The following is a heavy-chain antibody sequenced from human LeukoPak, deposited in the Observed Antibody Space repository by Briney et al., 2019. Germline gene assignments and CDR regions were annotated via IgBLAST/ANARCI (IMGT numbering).Heavy chain of an antibody. D-gene: IGHD5-12*01. CDR2: IYYSGST. CDR1: GGSISSSSTYN. V-gene: IGHV4-39*01. J-gene: IGHJ4*02. CDR3: ATHSGYEHRH. Sequence: SETLSLTCTVSGGSISSSSTYNWGWIRQPPGKGLEWIGSIYYSGSTYYNPSLKSRVTISVDTSKNQFSLKLSSVTAADTAIYYCATHSGYEHRHWGQGTLVTVSS.